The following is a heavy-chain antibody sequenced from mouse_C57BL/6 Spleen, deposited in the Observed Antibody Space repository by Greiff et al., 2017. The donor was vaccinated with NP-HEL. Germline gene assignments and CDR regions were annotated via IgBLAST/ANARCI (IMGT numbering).Heavy chain of an antibody. CDR3: ASLIYYDYDDAMDY. CDR2: ISGGGGNT. V-gene: IGHV5-9*01. Sequence: EVKLMESGGGLVKPGGSLKLSCAASGFTFSSYTMSWVRQTPEKRLEWVATISGGGGNTYYPDSVKGRFTISRDNAKNTLYLQMSSLRSEDTALYYCASLIYYDYDDAMDYWGQGTSVTVSS. CDR1: GFTFSSYT. J-gene: IGHJ4*01. D-gene: IGHD2-4*01.